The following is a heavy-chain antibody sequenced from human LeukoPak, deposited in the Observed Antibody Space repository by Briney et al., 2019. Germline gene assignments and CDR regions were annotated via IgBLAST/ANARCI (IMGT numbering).Heavy chain of an antibody. Sequence: GASVKVSCKVSGYTLTELSIQWVRQVPGKGLEWMGGFDPEDGEPMYAKNFQGRVTMTDDTSTDTSYMELRSLKSDDTAVYYCSKGGGGWTSYFYMDVWGNGTTVTVSS. V-gene: IGHV1-24*01. D-gene: IGHD3/OR15-3a*01. CDR3: SKGGGGWTSYFYMDV. J-gene: IGHJ6*03. CDR2: FDPEDGEP. CDR1: GYTLTELS.